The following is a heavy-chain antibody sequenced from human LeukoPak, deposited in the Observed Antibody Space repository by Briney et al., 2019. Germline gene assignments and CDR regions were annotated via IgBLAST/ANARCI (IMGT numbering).Heavy chain of an antibody. CDR2: IYPGDSDT. CDR3: ARPAYLDSSGYPDDAFDF. Sequence: PGESLKISCEGSGYSFTSYWIGWVRQMPGKGLEWMGIIYPGDSDTRYSPSFQGLVTILVDKSINTAYLQWSSLKASDTAMYYCARPAYLDSSGYPDDAFDFWGQGTMVTVSS. J-gene: IGHJ3*01. V-gene: IGHV5-51*01. CDR1: GYSFTSYW. D-gene: IGHD3-22*01.